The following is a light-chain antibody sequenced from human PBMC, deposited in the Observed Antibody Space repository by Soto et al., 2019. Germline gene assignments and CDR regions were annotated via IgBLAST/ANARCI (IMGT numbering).Light chain of an antibody. J-gene: IGLJ2*01. V-gene: IGLV2-14*03. Sequence: QSALTQPASVSGSPGQSITISCTGSSSDVGGYNYVSWYQQHHPGKAPKLMIYDVSNRPSGVSNGFSGSKSGNTASLTISGLQAEDEADYYCSSYTTSSTVVFGGGTKLTVL. CDR2: DVS. CDR3: SSYTTSSTVV. CDR1: SSDVGGYNY.